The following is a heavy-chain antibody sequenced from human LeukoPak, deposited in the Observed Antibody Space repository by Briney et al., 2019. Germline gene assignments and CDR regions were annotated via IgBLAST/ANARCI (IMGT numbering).Heavy chain of an antibody. Sequence: SETLSLTCTVSGFSIISYFWSWIRQPPGKGPEWIGYIFDNGTTNYNPSTNYNPSLKSRVTVSLDTSKNHFSLKLSSVTAADTAVYFCARGGVTTIAQYDYWGQGTLVTISS. J-gene: IGHJ4*02. D-gene: IGHD5-12*01. CDR2: IFDNGTTNYNPST. CDR1: GFSIISYF. CDR3: ARGGVTTIAQYDY. V-gene: IGHV4-59*01.